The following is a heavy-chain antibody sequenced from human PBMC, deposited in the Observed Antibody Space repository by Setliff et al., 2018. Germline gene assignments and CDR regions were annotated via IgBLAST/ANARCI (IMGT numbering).Heavy chain of an antibody. J-gene: IGHJ4*02. CDR3: ARLGFYSGGWHNTPYYFDD. V-gene: IGHV4-39*07. Sequence: PSETLSLTCTVSGGYIRNSSYYWGWIRQPPGKGLEWIGTIYYSGSTYHNPSLKSRVTMSVDTSKNQFSLNLSSVTAADTAVYYCARLGFYSGGWHNTPYYFDDWGQGTLVTVSS. CDR2: IYYSGST. CDR1: GGYIRNSSYY. D-gene: IGHD6-19*01.